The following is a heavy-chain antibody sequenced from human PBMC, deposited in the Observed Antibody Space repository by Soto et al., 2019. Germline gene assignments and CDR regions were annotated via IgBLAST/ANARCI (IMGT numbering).Heavy chain of an antibody. CDR1: GFTFSTYS. CDR3: ARDRSGYGTLFEY. CDR2: ISSSSSYI. Sequence: GGSLRLSCAASGFTFSTYSMIWVRQAPGKGLEWVSSISSSSSYIYYADSVKGRFTISRDNAKNSLYLQMNSLRAEDTAVYYCARDRSGYGTLFEYWGQGTLVTVSS. D-gene: IGHD5-12*01. V-gene: IGHV3-21*01. J-gene: IGHJ4*02.